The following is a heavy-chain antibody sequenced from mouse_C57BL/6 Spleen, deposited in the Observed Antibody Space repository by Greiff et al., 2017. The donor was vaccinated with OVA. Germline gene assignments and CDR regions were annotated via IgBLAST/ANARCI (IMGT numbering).Heavy chain of an antibody. CDR3: ANYYSNSDAMDY. Sequence: EVKLQESGGGLVKPGGSLKLSCAASGFTFSDYGMHWVRQAPEKGLEWVAYISSGSSTIYYADTVKGRFTISRDNAKNTLFLQMTSLRSEDTAMYYCANYYSNSDAMDYWGQGTSVTVSS. J-gene: IGHJ4*01. D-gene: IGHD2-5*01. CDR1: GFTFSDYG. V-gene: IGHV5-17*01. CDR2: ISSGSSTI.